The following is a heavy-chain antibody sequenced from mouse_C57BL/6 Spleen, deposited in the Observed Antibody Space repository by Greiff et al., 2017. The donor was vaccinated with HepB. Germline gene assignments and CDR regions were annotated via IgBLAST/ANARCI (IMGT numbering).Heavy chain of an antibody. Sequence: EVQGVESGGGLVQPGGSMKLSCVASGFTFSNYWMNWVRQSPEKGLEWVAQIRLKSDNYATHYAESVKGRFTISRDDSKSSVYLQMNNLRAEDTGMYYCTRGAYWGQGTLVTVSA. CDR1: GFTFSNYW. CDR3: TRGAY. CDR2: IRLKSDNYAT. V-gene: IGHV6-3*01. J-gene: IGHJ3*01.